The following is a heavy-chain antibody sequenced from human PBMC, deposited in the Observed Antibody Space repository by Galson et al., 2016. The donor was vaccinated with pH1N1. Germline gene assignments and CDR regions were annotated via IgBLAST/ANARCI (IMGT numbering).Heavy chain of an antibody. J-gene: IGHJ3*02. D-gene: IGHD1-26*01. Sequence: ETLSLTCTVSGGSINSWSYYWGWIRQPPGKGLEWIGTIYYNGNTYYNPSLKSRVTISVDTSKNQFSLKLTSVTAADTAVYYCARDKSLVGATAGVPFDIWGQGTMVTVSS. CDR2: IYYNGNT. CDR3: ARDKSLVGATAGVPFDI. V-gene: IGHV4-39*07. CDR1: GGSINSWSYY.